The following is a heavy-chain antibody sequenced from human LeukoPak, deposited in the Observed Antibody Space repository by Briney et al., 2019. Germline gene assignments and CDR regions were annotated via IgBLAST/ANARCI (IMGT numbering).Heavy chain of an antibody. D-gene: IGHD6-19*01. CDR2: MNPNSGNT. V-gene: IGHV1-8*01. J-gene: IGHJ5*02. Sequence: ASVKVSCKASGYTFTDYDINWVRQATGQGLEWMGWMNPNSGNTGYAQRFQGRVTMTRNTSISTAYMELSSLRSEDTAVYYCARGRFGTNTQWLVRGNWFGPWGQGTLVTVSS. CDR1: GYTFTDYD. CDR3: ARGRFGTNTQWLVRGNWFGP.